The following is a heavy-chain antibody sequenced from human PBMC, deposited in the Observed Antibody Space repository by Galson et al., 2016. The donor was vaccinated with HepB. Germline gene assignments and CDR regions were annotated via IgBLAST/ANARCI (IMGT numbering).Heavy chain of an antibody. CDR1: GFTFTSYA. CDR3: ARDASAGDIS. CDR2: ITHDGSGA. J-gene: IGHJ4*02. D-gene: IGHD2-21*02. Sequence: SLRLSCAASGFTFTSYAMSWVRQAPGKGLVWVSRITHDGSGANYADSVKGRFTIPRDNAKNSLYLQMYSLRAEDTAVYYCARDASAGDISWGQGTLVTVPA. V-gene: IGHV3-21*01.